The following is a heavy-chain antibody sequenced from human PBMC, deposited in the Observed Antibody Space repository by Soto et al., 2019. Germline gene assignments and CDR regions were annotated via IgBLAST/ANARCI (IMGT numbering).Heavy chain of an antibody. CDR1: GFTFSSYW. D-gene: IGHD6-13*01. J-gene: IGHJ6*02. CDR3: ARGGAATPYGMGV. Sequence: HPGGSLRLSCAASGFTFSSYWMHWVRQGPGKGLVWISRISIDETSTNYADSVKGRFTISRDNAKNTLYLQMNSLRAEDTAVYYCARGGAATPYGMGVWGQGTTVTVSS. V-gene: IGHV3-74*01. CDR2: ISIDETST.